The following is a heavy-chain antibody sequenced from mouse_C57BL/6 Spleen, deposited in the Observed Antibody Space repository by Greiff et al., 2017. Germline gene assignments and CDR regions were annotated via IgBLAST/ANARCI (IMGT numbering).Heavy chain of an antibody. J-gene: IGHJ4*01. CDR3: TSGYDAYAMDY. D-gene: IGHD2-2*01. V-gene: IGHV6-3*01. CDR2: IRLKSDNYAT. CDR1: GFTFSNYW. Sequence: EVQLVESGGGLVQPGGSMKLSCVASGFTFSNYWMNWVRQSPEKGLEWVAQIRLKSDNYATHYAESVKGRFTISRDDSKSSVYLQMNNLRAEDTGIYYCTSGYDAYAMDYWGQGTSVTVSS.